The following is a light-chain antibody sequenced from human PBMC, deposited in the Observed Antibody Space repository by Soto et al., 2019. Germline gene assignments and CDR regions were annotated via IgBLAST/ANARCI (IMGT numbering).Light chain of an antibody. Sequence: DIQMTQSPSSLSASVGDRVTITCQASQDISNFLNWYQQTPGKAPNHVIYDASTLHTGVPSRFRGSGSGTDFTFTIASLQPEDFGTYFRQQYENLPLTFGGGTTVEIK. J-gene: IGKJ4*01. CDR2: DAS. CDR3: QQYENLPLT. CDR1: QDISNF. V-gene: IGKV1-33*01.